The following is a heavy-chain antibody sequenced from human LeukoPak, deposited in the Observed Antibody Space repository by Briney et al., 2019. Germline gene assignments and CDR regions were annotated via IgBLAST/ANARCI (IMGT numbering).Heavy chain of an antibody. J-gene: IGHJ6*04. Sequence: GGSLRLSCAASGFTFSSYEMNWVRQAPGKGLEWVSYISSSGSAIYYEGSVKGRFTISRDNAKNSLYLQMNSLRAEDTAVYYCAELGITMIGGVWGKGTTVTVSS. D-gene: IGHD3-10*02. V-gene: IGHV3-48*03. CDR3: AELGITMIGGV. CDR2: ISSSGSAI. CDR1: GFTFSSYE.